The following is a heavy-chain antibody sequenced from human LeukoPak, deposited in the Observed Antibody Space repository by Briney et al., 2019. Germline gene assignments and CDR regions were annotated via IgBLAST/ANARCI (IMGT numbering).Heavy chain of an antibody. D-gene: IGHD2-2*02. CDR1: GFNFEDYT. V-gene: IGHV3-43*01. J-gene: IGHJ4*02. Sequence: PGGSLRLSCAASGFNFEDYTMHWVRQTPGKGLEWVSLINWDGGSTYYAGSVKGRFAISRDNNKNSLYLQMTSLRTEDTALYYCTKGSNTWPSLFDYWGQGTLVTVSS. CDR2: INWDGGST. CDR3: TKGSNTWPSLFDY.